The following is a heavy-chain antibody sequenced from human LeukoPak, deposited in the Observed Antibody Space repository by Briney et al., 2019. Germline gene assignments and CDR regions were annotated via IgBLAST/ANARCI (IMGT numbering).Heavy chain of an antibody. CDR3: ARDGDPNRYSSPPNWFDP. D-gene: IGHD6-13*01. V-gene: IGHV1-69*04. CDR1: GGTFSSYA. CDR2: IIPILGIA. Sequence: ASVKVSCKASGGTFSSYAISWVRQAPGQGLEWMGRIIPILGIANYAQKFQGRVTITADESTSTAYMELRSLRSDDTAVYYCARDGDPNRYSSPPNWFDPWGQGTLVTVSS. J-gene: IGHJ5*02.